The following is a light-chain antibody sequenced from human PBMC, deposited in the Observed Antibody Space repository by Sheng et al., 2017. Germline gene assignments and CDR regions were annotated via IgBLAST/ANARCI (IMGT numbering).Light chain of an antibody. J-gene: IGKJ4*01. CDR1: QSISSY. CDR3: QQSYSTPVT. CDR2: AAS. V-gene: IGKV1-39*01. Sequence: DIQMTQSPSSLSASVGDRVTITCRASQSISSYLNWYQQKPGKAPKLLIYAASSLQSGVPSRFSGSGSGTDFTLTISSLQPEDFATYYCQQSYSTPVTFGGGTKGGDQT.